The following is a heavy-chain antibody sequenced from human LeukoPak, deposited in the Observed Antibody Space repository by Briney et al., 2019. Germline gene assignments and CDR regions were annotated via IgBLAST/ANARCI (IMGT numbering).Heavy chain of an antibody. D-gene: IGHD3-22*01. CDR2: IKQDGSEK. Sequence: GGSLRLSCAASGFTFSSYWMSWVRQAPGKGLEWVANIKQDGSEKYYVDSVKGRFTISRDNAKNSLYLQMNSLRAEDTAVYYCARDHASYYYDSSGSSMDVWGKGTTVTVSS. J-gene: IGHJ6*03. CDR1: GFTFSSYW. V-gene: IGHV3-7*01. CDR3: ARDHASYYYDSSGSSMDV.